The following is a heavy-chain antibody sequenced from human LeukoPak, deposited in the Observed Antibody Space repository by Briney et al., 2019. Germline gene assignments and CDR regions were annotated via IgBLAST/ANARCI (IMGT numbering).Heavy chain of an antibody. CDR1: GGSISSNNW. D-gene: IGHD2-2*01. J-gene: IGHJ2*01. V-gene: IGHV4-4*02. Sequence: PSGTLSLTCAVSGGSISSNNWWSWVRQTPGKGLEWIGAVYHSGSTNYNPSLKSRVTISVDKSKKQFSLKLSSMTAADTAMYYCARYRRGMVVVPAADWYFGLWGRGTLVTVSS. CDR2: VYHSGST. CDR3: ARYRRGMVVVPAADWYFGL.